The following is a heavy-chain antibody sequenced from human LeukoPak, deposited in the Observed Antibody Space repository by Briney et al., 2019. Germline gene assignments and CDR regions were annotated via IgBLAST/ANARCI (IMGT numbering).Heavy chain of an antibody. CDR2: ISSSSSTI. CDR1: GFTFSSYS. D-gene: IGHD3-22*01. J-gene: IGHJ3*02. CDR3: ARVFREYYYDSSGWHDAFDI. Sequence: GGSLRLSCAASGFTFSSYSMNWVRQAPGKGLERVSYISSSSSTIYYADSVKGRFTISRDNAKNSLYLQMNSLRAEDTAVYYCARVFREYYYDSSGWHDAFDIWGQGTMVTVSS. V-gene: IGHV3-48*01.